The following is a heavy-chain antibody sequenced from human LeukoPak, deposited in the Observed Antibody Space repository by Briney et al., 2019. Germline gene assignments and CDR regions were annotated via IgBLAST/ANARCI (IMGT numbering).Heavy chain of an antibody. CDR1: GYTLTSYG. CDR2: ISTQSGNT. Sequence: GASVKVSCEASGYTLTSYGINWMRQAPGQGLEWMGWISTQSGNTNYAQKVQGRLTLTTDRSTNTAYMELRSLRSDDTAVYYCARLRVDDFWSGYIRPWGQGTLVTVSS. J-gene: IGHJ5*02. CDR3: ARLRVDDFWSGYIRP. V-gene: IGHV1-18*01. D-gene: IGHD3-3*01.